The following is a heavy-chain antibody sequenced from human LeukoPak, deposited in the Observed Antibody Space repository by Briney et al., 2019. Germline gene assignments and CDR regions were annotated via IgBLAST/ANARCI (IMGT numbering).Heavy chain of an antibody. D-gene: IGHD3-22*01. CDR2: IKRDGSEK. V-gene: IGHV3-7*02. CDR1: GFTFSNYW. J-gene: IGHJ4*02. CDR3: ARHFYDSSGYYSCDY. Sequence: VQPGGSLRLSCAASGFTFSNYWMSWVRQAPGKGLEWVANIKRDGSEKYYVDSVKGRFTISRDNAKNSLYLQMNSLRAEDTAVYYCARHFYDSSGYYSCDYWGQGTLVTVSS.